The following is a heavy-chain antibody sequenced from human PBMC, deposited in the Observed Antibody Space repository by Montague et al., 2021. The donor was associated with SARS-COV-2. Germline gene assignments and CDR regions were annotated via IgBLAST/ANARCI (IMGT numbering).Heavy chain of an antibody. CDR3: ASNTIFGVVIPYYYYYYMDV. CDR1: GFTFSSYA. CDR2: ISYDGSNK. Sequence: SLRLSCAASGFTFSSYAMHWVRQAPGKGLEWVAVISYDGSNKYYXDSVKGRFTISRDNSKNTLYLQMNSLRAEDTAVYYCASNTIFGVVIPYYYYYYMDVWGKGITVTVSS. J-gene: IGHJ6*03. V-gene: IGHV3-30*04. D-gene: IGHD3-3*01.